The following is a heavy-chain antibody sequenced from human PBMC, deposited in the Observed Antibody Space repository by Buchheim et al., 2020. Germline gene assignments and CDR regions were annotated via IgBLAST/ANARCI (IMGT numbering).Heavy chain of an antibody. CDR1: GFTFSSYA. CDR3: AKAGSGYDYRGLFSGMDV. J-gene: IGHJ6*02. D-gene: IGHD5-12*01. CDR2: ISGSGGST. V-gene: IGHV3-23*04. Sequence: EVQLVESGGGLVQPGGSLRLSCAASGFTFSSYAMSWVRQAPGKGLEWVSSISGSGGSTYYADSVKGRFTISRDNSKNTLYLQMNSLRAEDTAVYYCAKAGSGYDYRGLFSGMDVWGQGTT.